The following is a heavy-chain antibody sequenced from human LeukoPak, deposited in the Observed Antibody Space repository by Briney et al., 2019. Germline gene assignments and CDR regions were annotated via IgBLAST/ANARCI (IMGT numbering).Heavy chain of an antibody. CDR3: ARATYYYDSSGYYY. Sequence: GGSLRLSCAASGFTVSSNYMSWVRQAPGKGLEWVSVIYSGGSTCYADSVKGRFTISRDNSKNTLYLQMNSLRAEDTAVYYCARATYYYDSSGYYYWGQGTLVTVSS. J-gene: IGHJ4*02. CDR2: IYSGGST. V-gene: IGHV3-66*01. D-gene: IGHD3-22*01. CDR1: GFTVSSNY.